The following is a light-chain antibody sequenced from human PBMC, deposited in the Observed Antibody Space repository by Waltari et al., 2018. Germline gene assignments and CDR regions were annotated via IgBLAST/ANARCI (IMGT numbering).Light chain of an antibody. CDR3: QQYGSSVMYT. CDR1: QRLTKTF. CDR2: GAS. Sequence: VLTQSPGTLSLSPGERGTLSCRARQRLTKTFLAWYQQKPGQAPRLLIDGASSRAPGIPDRFSGSGSGTDFTLTISRLEPEDFAMYYCQQYGSSVMYTFGQGTKLEIK. J-gene: IGKJ2*01. V-gene: IGKV3-20*01.